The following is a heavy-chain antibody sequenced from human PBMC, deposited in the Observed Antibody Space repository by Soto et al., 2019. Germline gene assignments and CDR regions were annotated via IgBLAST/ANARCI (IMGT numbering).Heavy chain of an antibody. CDR3: ARRQGGYSSSWHDY. V-gene: IGHV4-39*01. CDR1: GGSISSSSYY. Sequence: QLQLQESGPGLVKPSETLSLTCTVSGGSISSSSYYWGWIRQPPGKGLEWIGSIYYSGSTYYNPSLKSRVTISVATSKTQCSRQLSSVTAADTAVYYCARRQGGYSSSWHDYWGQGTLVTVSS. CDR2: IYYSGST. D-gene: IGHD6-13*01. J-gene: IGHJ4*02.